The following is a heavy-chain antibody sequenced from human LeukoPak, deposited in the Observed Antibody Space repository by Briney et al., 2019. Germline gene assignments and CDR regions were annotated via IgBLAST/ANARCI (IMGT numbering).Heavy chain of an antibody. CDR1: GYTFTSYG. D-gene: IGHD3-22*01. J-gene: IGHJ4*02. CDR3: ARDGNYDSSGSADY. CDR2: ISAYNGNT. Sequence: ASVKVSCKASGYTFTSYGISWVRQAPGQGLEWMGWISAYNGNTNYAQKLQGRVTMTTDASTSTAYMELRSLRSDDTAVYYCARDGNYDSSGSADYWGQGTLVTVSS. V-gene: IGHV1-18*01.